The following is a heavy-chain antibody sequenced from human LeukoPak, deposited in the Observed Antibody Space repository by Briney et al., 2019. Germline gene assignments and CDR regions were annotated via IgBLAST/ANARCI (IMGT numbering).Heavy chain of an antibody. V-gene: IGHV4-34*01. J-gene: IGHJ6*02. CDR1: GGSFSGYY. CDR2: INHSGSA. Sequence: SETLSLTCAVYGGSFSGYYWSWIRQPPGKGLEWIGEINHSGSANYNPSLKSRVTISVDTSKNQFSLKLSSVTAADTAVYYCATHSSGWPRSAYYYGMDVWGQGTTVTVSS. CDR3: ATHSSGWPRSAYYYGMDV. D-gene: IGHD6-19*01.